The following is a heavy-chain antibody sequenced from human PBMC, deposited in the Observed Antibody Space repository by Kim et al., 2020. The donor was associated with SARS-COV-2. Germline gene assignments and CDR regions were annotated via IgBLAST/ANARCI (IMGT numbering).Heavy chain of an antibody. CDR1: GFTFSSYS. V-gene: IGHV3-48*04. Sequence: GGSLRLSCAASGFTFSSYSMNWVRQVPGKGLEWVSYISSSSRTIYYADSVKGRFTISRDNAKNSLYLQMNSLRAEDTAVYYCAREEGTILYGDYGCGFDSFGQGTLVTVSS. CDR3: AREEGTILYGDYGCGFDS. CDR2: ISSSSRTI. J-gene: IGHJ4*02. D-gene: IGHD4-17*01.